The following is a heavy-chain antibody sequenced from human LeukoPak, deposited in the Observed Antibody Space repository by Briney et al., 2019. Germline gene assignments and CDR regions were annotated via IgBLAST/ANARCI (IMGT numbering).Heavy chain of an antibody. Sequence: PSQTLSLTCTVSGGSINSGGYYWTWIRQHPGKGLEWIGYVYYSGSAYYNPSLKSRVTISIDTSTNHFSLRLSSVTAADTAVYYCARAGGGYCGSTSCSSGYWFDFWGQGTLITVSS. J-gene: IGHJ5*01. CDR3: ARAGGGYCGSTSCSSGYWFDF. CDR2: VYYSGSA. CDR1: GGSINSGGYY. V-gene: IGHV4-31*03. D-gene: IGHD2-2*01.